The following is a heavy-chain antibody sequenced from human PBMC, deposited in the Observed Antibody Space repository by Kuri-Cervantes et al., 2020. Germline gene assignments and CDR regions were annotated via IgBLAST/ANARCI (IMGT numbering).Heavy chain of an antibody. D-gene: IGHD3-16*02. J-gene: IGHJ4*02. CDR1: GFTFSSYG. V-gene: IGHV3-30*03. CDR2: ISYDGSNK. Sequence: GGSLRLSCAASGFTFSSYGMHWVRQAPGKGLEWVAVISYDGSNKYYADSVKGRFTISRDNSKNTLYLQMNSLRAEDTAVYYCARESFSLGELSFPLGDWGQGTLVTVSS. CDR3: ARESFSLGELSFPLGD.